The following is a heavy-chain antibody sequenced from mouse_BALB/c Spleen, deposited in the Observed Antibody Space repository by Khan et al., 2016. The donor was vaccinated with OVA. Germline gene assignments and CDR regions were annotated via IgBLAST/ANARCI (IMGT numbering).Heavy chain of an antibody. D-gene: IGHD1-2*01. Sequence: EVKLVESGPGLVKPSQSLSLTCTVTGYSITSGYGWNWIRQFPGNQLEWMVYISYCGSTNYNPSLKSRTSITRDTSKNQLYLQLSSVTTEDTATYYWARTARIKYWGQGTTLTVSA. V-gene: IGHV3-2*02. J-gene: IGHJ2*01. CDR3: ARTARIKY. CDR1: GYSITSGYG. CDR2: ISYCGST.